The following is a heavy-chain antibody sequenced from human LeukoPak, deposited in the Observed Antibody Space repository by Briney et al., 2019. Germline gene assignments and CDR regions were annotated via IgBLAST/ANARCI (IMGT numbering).Heavy chain of an antibody. V-gene: IGHV1-18*01. CDR3: ARDKLVRHCSGGSCYPFDY. CDR2: ISAYNGNT. CDR1: GYTFTSYG. Sequence: ASVKVSCKASGYTFTSYGISWVRQAPGQGLEWMGWISAYNGNTNYAQKLQGRVTMTTDTSTSTAYMELRSLRSDDTAVYYCARDKLVRHCSGGSCYPFDYWGQGTLVTVSS. J-gene: IGHJ4*02. D-gene: IGHD2-15*01.